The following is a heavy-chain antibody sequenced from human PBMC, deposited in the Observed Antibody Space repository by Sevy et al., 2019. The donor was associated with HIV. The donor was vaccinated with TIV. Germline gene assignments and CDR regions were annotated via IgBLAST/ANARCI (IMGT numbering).Heavy chain of an antibody. CDR3: AKDLDIVAVAAAIRLSY. V-gene: IGHV3-23*01. J-gene: IGHJ4*02. D-gene: IGHD2-2*01. CDR2: LSGTGGST. Sequence: GGSLRLSCAASGFTFRNYAMSWVRQAPGKGLEWVSALSGTGGSTSYADSVKGRFTISRDNSKNTLYLQMISLRVEDTAVYYCAKDLDIVAVAAAIRLSYWGQGTLVTVSS. CDR1: GFTFRNYA.